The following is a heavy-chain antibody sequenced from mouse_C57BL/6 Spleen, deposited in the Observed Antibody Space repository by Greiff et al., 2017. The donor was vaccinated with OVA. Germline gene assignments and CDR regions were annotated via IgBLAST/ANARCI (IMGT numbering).Heavy chain of an antibody. V-gene: IGHV5-9-1*02. CDR2: ISSGGDYI. D-gene: IGHD2-4*01. Sequence: EVQGVESGEGLVKPGGSLKLSCAASGFTFSSYAMSWVRQTPEKRLEWVAYISSGGDYIYYADPVKGRFPISRANDRNTLYLQMSSLKSEDTAMDYCTRGWDYDYDYAMDYWGQGTSVTVSS. CDR3: TRGWDYDYDYAMDY. CDR1: GFTFSSYA. J-gene: IGHJ4*01.